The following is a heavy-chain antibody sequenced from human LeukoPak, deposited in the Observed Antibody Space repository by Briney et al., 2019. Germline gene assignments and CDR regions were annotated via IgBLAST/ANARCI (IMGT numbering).Heavy chain of an antibody. CDR3: AKDLSSGSYFDY. Sequence: GGSLRLSCAASGFTFSSYAMSWVRQAPGKGLEWVSGISGSGGSTYYADSVKGRFTISRDNSKNTLYLQMNSLRAEDTAVYYCAKDLSSGSYFDYWGQGTLVTVSS. D-gene: IGHD3-10*01. V-gene: IGHV3-23*01. CDR2: ISGSGGST. CDR1: GFTFSSYA. J-gene: IGHJ4*02.